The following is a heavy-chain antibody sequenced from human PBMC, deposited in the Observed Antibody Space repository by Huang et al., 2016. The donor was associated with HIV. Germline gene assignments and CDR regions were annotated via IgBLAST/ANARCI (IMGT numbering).Heavy chain of an antibody. D-gene: IGHD6-6*01. CDR1: GYSFASYD. CDR3: VRGWYIAALPYFDY. J-gene: IGHJ4*02. CDR2: MKPNSGNT. V-gene: IGHV1-8*01. Sequence: QVQLVQSGAEVRKPGASVKVSCAASGYSFASYDINWVRQATGQGLEGMGLMKPNSGNTGYAQKFQGRVTMTRNTSISTAYMELSSLRSEDTAKYFCVRGWYIAALPYFDYWGQGTLVTISS.